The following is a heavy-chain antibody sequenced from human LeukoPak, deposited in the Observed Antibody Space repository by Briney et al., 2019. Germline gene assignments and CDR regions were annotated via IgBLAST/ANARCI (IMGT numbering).Heavy chain of an antibody. J-gene: IGHJ5*02. CDR2: IAKQGKTT. V-gene: IGHV3-30*18. D-gene: IGHD3-10*01. CDR3: TKERLPSGSSWSAWFDP. Sequence: GGSLRLSCSASVFTVSNDYVGSVRQAPGRVLGWVAVIAKQGKTTYYVDSVKGRFTISRDNYKNTMYLQMNSRRAEDKAVYYCTKERLPSGSSWSAWFDPWGQGTLVTVSS. CDR1: VFTVSNDY.